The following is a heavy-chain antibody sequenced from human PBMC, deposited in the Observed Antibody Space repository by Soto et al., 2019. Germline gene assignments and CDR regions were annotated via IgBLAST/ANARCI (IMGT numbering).Heavy chain of an antibody. D-gene: IGHD3-3*01. CDR2: ISYDGSNK. CDR3: AKDLFGVVITLNPYYYYGMDV. CDR1: GFTFSSYG. J-gene: IGHJ6*02. Sequence: GGSLRLSCAASGFTFSSYGMHWVRQAPGKGLEWVAVISYDGSNKYYADSVKGRFTISRDNFKNTLYLQMNSLRAEDTAVYYCAKDLFGVVITLNPYYYYGMDVWGQGTTVTVSS. V-gene: IGHV3-30*18.